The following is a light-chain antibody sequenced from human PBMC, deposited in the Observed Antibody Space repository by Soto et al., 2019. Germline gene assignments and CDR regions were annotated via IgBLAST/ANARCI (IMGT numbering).Light chain of an antibody. V-gene: IGLV2-14*01. J-gene: IGLJ1*01. CDR2: DVI. Sequence: QSALTQPASVSGSPGQSITISCTGTSSDVGGYDYVSWYQQPPGTAPPLLIYDVINRPSGVSFRFSGSKSGNTASLTISGLQSEDEAEYYCRSYTRSSISVFGTGTKLTVL. CDR3: RSYTRSSISV. CDR1: SSDVGGYDY.